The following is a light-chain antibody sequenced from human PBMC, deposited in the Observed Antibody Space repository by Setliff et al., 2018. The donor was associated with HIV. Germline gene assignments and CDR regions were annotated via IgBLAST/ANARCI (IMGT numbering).Light chain of an antibody. J-gene: IGLJ1*01. V-gene: IGLV2-14*01. CDR1: GRDLGGFNF. CDR2: EVT. CDR3: GSCTSTSPCA. Sequence: QSALAQPASVSGSPGQSVSISCTGSGRDLGGFNFVSWYRQYPGKAPQLIIYEVTNRPSGVSSRFSVSKSGNTASLTISGLQAEDEADYYCGSCTSTSPCAFGTGTKVTVL.